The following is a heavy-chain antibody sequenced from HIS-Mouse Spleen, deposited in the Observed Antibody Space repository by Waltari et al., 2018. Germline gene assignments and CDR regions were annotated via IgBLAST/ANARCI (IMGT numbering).Heavy chain of an antibody. Sequence: QLQLQESGPGLVKPSETLSLTCTVPGGPISSSSYYWGWIRQPPGKGLEWIGSIYYSGSTYYNPSLKSRVTISVDTSKNQFSLKLSSVTAADTAVYYCASVRITIFGVVIIFDYWGQGTLVTVSS. CDR2: IYYSGST. D-gene: IGHD3-3*01. CDR3: ASVRITIFGVVIIFDY. V-gene: IGHV4-39*01. J-gene: IGHJ4*02. CDR1: GGPISSSSYY.